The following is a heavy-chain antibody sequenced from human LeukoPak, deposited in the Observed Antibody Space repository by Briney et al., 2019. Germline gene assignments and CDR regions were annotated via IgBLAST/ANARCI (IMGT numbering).Heavy chain of an antibody. V-gene: IGHV1-2*02. CDR3: ARVRRIAVAGTGMDY. J-gene: IGHJ4*02. CDR2: INPNSGGT. CDR1: GYTFTGYY. D-gene: IGHD6-19*01. Sequence: GASVKVSCKASGYTFTGYYMHWVRQAPGQRLEWMGWINPNSGGTNYAQKFQGRVTMTRDTSISTAYMELSRLRSDDTAVYYCARVRRIAVAGTGMDYWGQGTLVTVSS.